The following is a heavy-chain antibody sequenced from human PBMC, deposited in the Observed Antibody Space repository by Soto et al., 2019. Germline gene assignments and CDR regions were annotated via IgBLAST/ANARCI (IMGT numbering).Heavy chain of an antibody. CDR2: ISGSGGST. CDR3: AKDRGNSGSFLWYYYGMDV. Sequence: EVQLLESGGGLVQPGGSLRLSCAASGFTFSSYAMSWVRQAPGKGLEWVSAISGSGGSTYYADSVKGRFTISRDNSKNTLYLQMNSLRAEDTAVYYCAKDRGNSGSFLWYYYGMDVWGQGTTVTVSS. CDR1: GFTFSSYA. J-gene: IGHJ6*02. D-gene: IGHD1-26*01. V-gene: IGHV3-23*01.